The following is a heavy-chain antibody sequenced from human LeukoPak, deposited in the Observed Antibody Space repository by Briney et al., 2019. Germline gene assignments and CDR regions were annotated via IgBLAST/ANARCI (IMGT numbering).Heavy chain of an antibody. CDR1: GDSISSGDYS. CDR3: ARELWFVNAPGSWLDP. CDR2: IFHTGNS. J-gene: IGHJ5*02. D-gene: IGHD3-10*01. V-gene: IGHV4-30-2*01. Sequence: SETLSLTCTVSGDSISSGDYSWGWIRQPSGKGLEWIGYIFHTGNSYYNPSLRSRVTISVDRSRNQFSLRLTFVTAADTAVYYCARELWFVNAPGSWLDPWGPGTLAAVSS.